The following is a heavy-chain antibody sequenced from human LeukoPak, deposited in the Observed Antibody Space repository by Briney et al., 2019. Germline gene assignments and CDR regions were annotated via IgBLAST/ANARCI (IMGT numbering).Heavy chain of an antibody. CDR3: ARDGTYYYGSRSFFDY. CDR2: ISYDGSNK. CDR1: GFTFSSYA. D-gene: IGHD3-10*01. Sequence: GGSLRLSCAASGFTFSSYAMHWVRQAPGKGLEWLAAISYDGSNKDYADSVKGRFTISRDNSKNTLYLQMNSLRTEDTAVYYCARDGTYYYGSRSFFDYWGQGTLVTVSS. J-gene: IGHJ4*02. V-gene: IGHV3-30-3*01.